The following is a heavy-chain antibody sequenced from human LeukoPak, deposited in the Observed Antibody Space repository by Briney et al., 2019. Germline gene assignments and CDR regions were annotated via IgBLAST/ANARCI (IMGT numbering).Heavy chain of an antibody. CDR3: ARLYGTDPGWFDP. J-gene: IGHJ5*02. V-gene: IGHV3-33*01. Sequence: QPGRSLRLSCAASGFTFSSYGMHWVRQAPGKGLEWVAVIWYDGSNKYYADSVKGRFTISRDNSKNTLYLQMNSLRAEDTAVYYCARLYGTDPGWFDPWGQGTLVTVSS. D-gene: IGHD4-17*01. CDR2: IWYDGSNK. CDR1: GFTFSSYG.